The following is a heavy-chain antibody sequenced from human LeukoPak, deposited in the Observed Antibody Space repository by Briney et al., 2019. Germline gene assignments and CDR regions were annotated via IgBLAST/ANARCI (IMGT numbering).Heavy chain of an antibody. CDR2: IYSSGST. J-gene: IGHJ4*02. Sequence: SETLSLTCTVSGGSISSYYWSWIRQPPGKGLEWIGYIYSSGSTNYNPSLKSRITISVDTSKNQFSLKLSSVTAADTAVYYCAAAAYGSGSYTVDYWGQGTLVTVSS. CDR3: AAAAYGSGSYTVDY. CDR1: GGSISSYY. V-gene: IGHV4-59*01. D-gene: IGHD3-10*01.